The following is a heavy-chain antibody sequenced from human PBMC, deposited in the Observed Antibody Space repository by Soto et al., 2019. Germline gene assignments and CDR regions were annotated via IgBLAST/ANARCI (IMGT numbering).Heavy chain of an antibody. Sequence: GSLRLSCAASGFTVSSNYMSWVRQAPGKGLEWVSVIYSGGSTYYADSVKGRFTISRDNSKNTLYLQMNSLRAEDTAVYYCARTYSSSWYGWRGSNAFDIWGQGTMVTVSS. CDR1: GFTVSSNY. J-gene: IGHJ3*02. V-gene: IGHV3-53*01. CDR2: IYSGGST. CDR3: ARTYSSSWYGWRGSNAFDI. D-gene: IGHD6-13*01.